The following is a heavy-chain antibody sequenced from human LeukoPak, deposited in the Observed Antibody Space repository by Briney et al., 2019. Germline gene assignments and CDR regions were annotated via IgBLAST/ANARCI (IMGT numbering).Heavy chain of an antibody. CDR2: IGGSGGTT. CDR3: ASTFKMVYAISY. CDR1: GFTFSSYA. Sequence: GGSLRLSCAASGFTFSSYAMSWVRQAPGKGLEWVSTIGGSGGTTYYADSVKGRFTISRDNAKNSLYLQMNSLRAEDTAVYYCASTFKMVYAISYWGQGTLVTVSS. D-gene: IGHD2-8*01. J-gene: IGHJ4*02. V-gene: IGHV3-23*01.